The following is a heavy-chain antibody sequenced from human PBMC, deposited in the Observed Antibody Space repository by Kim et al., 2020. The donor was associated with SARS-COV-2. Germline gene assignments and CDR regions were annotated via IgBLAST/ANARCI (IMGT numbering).Heavy chain of an antibody. J-gene: IGHJ3*02. D-gene: IGHD3-22*01. CDR3: ARSHPMIVSGAGCFDI. Sequence: SLKRRVTISVDTSKNQFSLKLSSVTAADTAVYYCARSHPMIVSGAGCFDIWGQGTMVTVSS. V-gene: IGHV4-31*02.